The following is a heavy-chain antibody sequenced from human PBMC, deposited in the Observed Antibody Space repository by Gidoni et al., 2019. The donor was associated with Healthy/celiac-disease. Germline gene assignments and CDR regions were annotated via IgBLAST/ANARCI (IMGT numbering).Heavy chain of an antibody. CDR1: GFTFSSYA. CDR2: ISGSGGST. Sequence: EVQLLESGGGLVQPGGSLRLSCAASGFTFSSYAMRWVRQAPGKGLEWVSAISGSGGSTYYADSVKGRFTISRDNSKNTLYLQMNSLRAEDTAVYYCAHVDWYSSSWYGSDYYGMDVWGQGTTVTVSS. V-gene: IGHV3-23*01. J-gene: IGHJ6*02. D-gene: IGHD6-13*01. CDR3: AHVDWYSSSWYGSDYYGMDV.